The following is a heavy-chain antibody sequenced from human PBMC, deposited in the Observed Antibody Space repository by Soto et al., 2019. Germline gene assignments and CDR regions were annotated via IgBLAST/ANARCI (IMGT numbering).Heavy chain of an antibody. D-gene: IGHD3-3*01. CDR1: GGSFSGYY. CDR3: ARTLRSGPFYYYGMDV. V-gene: IGHV4-34*01. J-gene: IGHJ6*02. CDR2: INHSGST. Sequence: QVQLQQWGAGLLKPSETLSLTCAVYGGSFSGYYWSWIRQPPGKGLEWIGEINHSGSTNYNPSLKTRVTIPVDASKNQFPLKLSAVTAADTAVYYCARTLRSGPFYYYGMDVWGQGTTVTVSS.